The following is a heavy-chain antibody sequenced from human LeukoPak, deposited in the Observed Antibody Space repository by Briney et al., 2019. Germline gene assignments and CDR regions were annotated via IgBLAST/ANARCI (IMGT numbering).Heavy chain of an antibody. D-gene: IGHD6-19*01. J-gene: IGHJ4*02. Sequence: SGGSLRLSCAASGFTFSSYAMTWVRQAPGQGLEWVSSIGSDNKPHYSESVKGRFTISRDNSKNTLYLQMNSLRAEDTAVYYCAKVRPVDQWLVGGFDYWGQGTLVTVSS. CDR1: GFTFSSYA. CDR3: AKVRPVDQWLVGGFDY. CDR2: IGSDNKP. V-gene: IGHV3-23*05.